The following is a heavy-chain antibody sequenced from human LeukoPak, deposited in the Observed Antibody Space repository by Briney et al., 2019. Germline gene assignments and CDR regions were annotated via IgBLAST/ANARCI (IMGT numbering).Heavy chain of an antibody. V-gene: IGHV3-53*01. J-gene: IGHJ6*03. CDR2: IYKSAIT. CDR1: GITFSSYS. CDR3: ARSLRVRGVPDYMDV. D-gene: IGHD3-10*01. Sequence: PGGSLRLSCVASGITFSSYSMNWVRQAPGKGLEWVSVIYKSAITYYADTVRGRFTISRDNSKNTLYLQMNSLRAEDTAVYYCARSLRVRGVPDYMDVWGKGTTVTISS.